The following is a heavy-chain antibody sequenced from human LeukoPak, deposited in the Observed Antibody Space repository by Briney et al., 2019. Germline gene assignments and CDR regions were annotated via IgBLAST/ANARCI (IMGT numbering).Heavy chain of an antibody. V-gene: IGHV4-39*01. D-gene: IGHD3-22*01. Sequence: SETLSLTCTVSGVSISSSNSYWGWIRQPPGKGLEWIGTIYYSGSTHYSPSLKSRVTISVDTSKNQFSLRLSSVTAADTAVYYCARRSDYYDSSGYPRRDGFDMWGQGTMVTVSS. J-gene: IGHJ3*02. CDR2: IYYSGST. CDR3: ARRSDYYDSSGYPRRDGFDM. CDR1: GVSISSSNSY.